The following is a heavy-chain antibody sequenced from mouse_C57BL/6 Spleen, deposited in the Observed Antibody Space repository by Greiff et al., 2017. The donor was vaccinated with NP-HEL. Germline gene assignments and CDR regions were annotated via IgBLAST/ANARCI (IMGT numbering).Heavy chain of an antibody. CDR3: TREFYSNSQFAY. Sequence: EVKVEESGGGLVQPGGSMKLSCAASGFTFSDAWMDWVRQSPEKGLEWVAEIRNKANNHATYYAESVKGRFTISRDDSKSSVYLQMNSLRAEDTGIYYWTREFYSNSQFAYWGQGTLVTVSA. D-gene: IGHD2-5*01. CDR2: IRNKANNHAT. V-gene: IGHV6-6*01. J-gene: IGHJ3*01. CDR1: GFTFSDAW.